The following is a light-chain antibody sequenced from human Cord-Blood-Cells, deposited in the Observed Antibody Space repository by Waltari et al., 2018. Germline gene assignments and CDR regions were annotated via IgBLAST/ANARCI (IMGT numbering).Light chain of an antibody. CDR2: GAS. Sequence: EIVLTQSQGTLSLSPGERATLSSRASQSVISSYLAWYQQKPGQASRILIYGASSMATVMPDRFSGSGLGTEFTLTISRLEPEDIAVYYCQQYGISATFGQGTKLEIK. J-gene: IGKJ2*01. CDR3: QQYGISAT. V-gene: IGKV3-20*01. CDR1: QSVISSY.